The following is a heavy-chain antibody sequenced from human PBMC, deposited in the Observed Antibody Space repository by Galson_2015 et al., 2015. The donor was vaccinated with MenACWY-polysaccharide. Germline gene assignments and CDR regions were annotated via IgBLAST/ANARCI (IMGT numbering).Heavy chain of an antibody. CDR2: ISGTSRSA. J-gene: IGHJ5*01. D-gene: IGHD2-15*01. CDR3: AKTRSGTAGSLKNWSDS. CDR1: GFTFSSYA. Sequence: SLRLSCAASGFTFSSYAMSWARQAPGKGLEWVSGISGTSRSAYYADSVRGRFTISRDNSKNTLYLQMNSLRAEDTAVYYCAKTRSGTAGSLKNWSDSWGQGTLVTVSS. V-gene: IGHV3-23*01.